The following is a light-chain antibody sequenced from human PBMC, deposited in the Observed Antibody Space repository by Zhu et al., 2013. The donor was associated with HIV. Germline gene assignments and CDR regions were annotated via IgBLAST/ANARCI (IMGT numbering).Light chain of an antibody. CDR2: DAS. CDR1: QGINRA. Sequence: AIQLTQSPSSLSASVGDRVTITCRASQGINRALAWYQQKPGKPPKLLIYDASSLQSGVPSRFSATGSGTDFTLTISSLQPEDFATYYCQQFNSYPPLTFGGGTKVEIK. J-gene: IGKJ4*01. V-gene: IGKV1-13*02. CDR3: QQFNSYPPLT.